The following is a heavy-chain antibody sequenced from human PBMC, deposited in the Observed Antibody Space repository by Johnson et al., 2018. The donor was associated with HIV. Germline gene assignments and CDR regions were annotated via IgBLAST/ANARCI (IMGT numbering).Heavy chain of an antibody. CDR2: VYSGGST. V-gene: IGHV3-66*02. Sequence: VQLVESGGDVVQPGGSLRLSCAASGFIVSRNYISWVRQAPGKGLEWVAVVYSGGSTYYADSVKGRSTISRDNSKNTLYLQMSSLRTEDTAVYYCDRVLGARGPGAFDIWGQGTMVTVSS. CDR3: DRVLGARGPGAFDI. CDR1: GFIVSRNY. J-gene: IGHJ3*02.